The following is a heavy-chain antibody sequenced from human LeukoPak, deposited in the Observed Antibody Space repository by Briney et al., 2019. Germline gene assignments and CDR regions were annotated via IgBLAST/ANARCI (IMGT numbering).Heavy chain of an antibody. CDR3: ARGLSIAARRWFDP. CDR2: INHSGST. CDR1: GGSISSYY. Sequence: SETLSLTCTVSGGSISSYYWSWIRQPPGKGLEWIGEINHSGSTNYNPSLKSRVTISVDTSKNQFSLKLSSVTAADTAVYYCARGLSIAARRWFDPWGQGTLVTVSS. D-gene: IGHD6-6*01. V-gene: IGHV4-34*01. J-gene: IGHJ5*02.